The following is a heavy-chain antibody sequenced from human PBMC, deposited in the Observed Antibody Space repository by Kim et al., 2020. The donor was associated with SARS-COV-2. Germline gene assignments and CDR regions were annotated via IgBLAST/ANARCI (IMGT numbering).Heavy chain of an antibody. D-gene: IGHD3-22*01. CDR2: IAGDGSKK. CDR1: GFTFSSYA. J-gene: IGHJ6*01. CDR3: AKLTYYYSSSCYY. V-gene: IGHV3-23*01. Sequence: GGSLRLSCAASGFTFSSYAMRWVRQAPGKGLEWVSFIAGDGSKKYYADSVKGRFIISRDNSKNTLYLQMDSLRAEDTAVYYCAKLTYYYSSSCYY.